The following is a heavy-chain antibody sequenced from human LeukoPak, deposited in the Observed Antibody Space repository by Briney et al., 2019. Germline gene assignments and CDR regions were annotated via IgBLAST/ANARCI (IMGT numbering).Heavy chain of an antibody. J-gene: IGHJ3*02. Sequence: GGSLRLSCAASGFTFSDYYMSWIRQAPGKGLEWASYISSSGSTIYYADSVKGRFTISRDNAKNSLYLQMNSLRAEDTAVYYCARVGSYDFWSGYYQEGAFDIWGQGTMVTVSS. CDR2: ISSSGSTI. CDR3: ARVGSYDFWSGYYQEGAFDI. V-gene: IGHV3-11*01. D-gene: IGHD3-3*01. CDR1: GFTFSDYY.